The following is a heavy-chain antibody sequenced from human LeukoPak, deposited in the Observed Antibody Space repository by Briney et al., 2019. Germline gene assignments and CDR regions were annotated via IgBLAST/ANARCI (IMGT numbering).Heavy chain of an antibody. J-gene: IGHJ6*03. CDR3: AREFGEFYYYYYMDV. CDR1: GYTFTSYG. Sequence: GASVKVSCKASGYTFTSYGISWVRQAPGQGLEWMGWISAYNGNTNYAQKLQGRVTMTTDTSTSTAYMELRSLRSDDTAVYYCAREFGEFYYYYYMDVWGKGTTVTVSS. CDR2: ISAYNGNT. V-gene: IGHV1-18*01. D-gene: IGHD3-10*01.